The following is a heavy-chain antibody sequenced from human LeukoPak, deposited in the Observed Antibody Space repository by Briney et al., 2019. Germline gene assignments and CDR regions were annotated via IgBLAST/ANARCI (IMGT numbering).Heavy chain of an antibody. CDR3: ARSRYYDSSGYEQAFDY. CDR2: IIPILGIA. D-gene: IGHD3-22*01. CDR1: GGTFSSYA. Sequence: SVKVSCRASGGTFSSYAISWVRQAPGQGLEWVGRIIPILGIANYAQKFQGRVTITADKSTSTAYMELSSLRSEDTAVYYCARSRYYDSSGYEQAFDYWGQGTLVTVSS. V-gene: IGHV1-69*04. J-gene: IGHJ4*02.